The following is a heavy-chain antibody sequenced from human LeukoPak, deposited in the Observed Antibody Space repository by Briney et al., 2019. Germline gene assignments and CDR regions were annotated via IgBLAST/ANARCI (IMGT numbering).Heavy chain of an antibody. CDR3: VVSYSSSSYAFDI. V-gene: IGHV6-1*01. CDR1: GDSVSSNSAA. D-gene: IGHD6-6*01. Sequence: SQTLSLTCAISGDSVSSNSAAWNWIRQSPSRGLEWLGRTYYKSKWFNEYALSVESRIIINPDTSKNQFSLQLNSVTPEDTAVYYCVVSYSSSSYAFDIWGQGTMVTVSS. J-gene: IGHJ3*02. CDR2: TYYKSKWFN.